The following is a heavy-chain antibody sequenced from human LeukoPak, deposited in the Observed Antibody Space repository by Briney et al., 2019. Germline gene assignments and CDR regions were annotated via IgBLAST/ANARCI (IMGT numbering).Heavy chain of an antibody. J-gene: IGHJ5*01. CDR2: ISGSGGST. Sequence: GGSLRLSCAASGFTFSSYAMSWVRQAPGKGLEWVSVISGSGGSTHHADSVKARFTISRDNSKETLYLQMNSLRAEDTAIYYCSKTPGDLWSWYDCWGQGTLVTVSS. CDR1: GFTFSSYA. V-gene: IGHV3-23*01. CDR3: SKTPGDLWSWYDC. D-gene: IGHD3-10*01.